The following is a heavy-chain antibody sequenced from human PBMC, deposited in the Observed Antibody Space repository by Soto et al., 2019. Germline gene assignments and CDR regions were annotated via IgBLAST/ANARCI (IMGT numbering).Heavy chain of an antibody. CDR3: ARDRRGSRYCSGGSCFQYFDY. D-gene: IGHD2-15*01. J-gene: IGHJ4*02. CDR1: GFTFSDYY. Sequence: QVQLVESGGGLVKSGGSLRLSCAASGFTFSDYYMSWIRQAPGKGLEWVSYISSSGSTIYYADSVKGRFTISRDNAKNSLYLQMNSLRAEDTAVYYCARDRRGSRYCSGGSCFQYFDYWGQGTLVTVSS. CDR2: ISSSGSTI. V-gene: IGHV3-11*01.